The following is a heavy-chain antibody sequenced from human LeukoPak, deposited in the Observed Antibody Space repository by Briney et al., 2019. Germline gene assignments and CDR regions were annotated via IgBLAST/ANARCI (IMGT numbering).Heavy chain of an antibody. Sequence: GGSLRLSCAASGFTFSSYWMSWVRQAPGQGLEWVANIKQDGSEKYYVDSVKGRFTISRDNAKNSLYLQMNSLRAEDTAVYYCARNYRYNWNHGAFDIWGQGTMVTVSS. CDR2: IKQDGSEK. CDR3: ARNYRYNWNHGAFDI. J-gene: IGHJ3*02. D-gene: IGHD1-1*01. V-gene: IGHV3-7*01. CDR1: GFTFSSYW.